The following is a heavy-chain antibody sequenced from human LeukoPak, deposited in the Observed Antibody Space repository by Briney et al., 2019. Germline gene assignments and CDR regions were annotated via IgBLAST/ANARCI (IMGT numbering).Heavy chain of an antibody. CDR1: GFTVSSNY. CDR3: ARDPYSSSWSHYFDY. V-gene: IGHV3-53*01. Sequence: PGGSLRLSCAASGFTVSSNYMSWVRKAPGKGLEWVSVIYSGGSTYYADSVKGRFTISRDNSKNTLYLQMNSLRAEDTAVYYCARDPYSSSWSHYFDYWGQGTLVTVSS. CDR2: IYSGGST. J-gene: IGHJ4*02. D-gene: IGHD6-13*01.